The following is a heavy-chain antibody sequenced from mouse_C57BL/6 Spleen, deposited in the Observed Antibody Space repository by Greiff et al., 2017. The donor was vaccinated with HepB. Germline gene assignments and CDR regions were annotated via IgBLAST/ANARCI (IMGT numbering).Heavy chain of an antibody. CDR1: GFSFNTYA. CDR3: VRQDMDY. CDR2: IRSKSNNYAT. V-gene: IGHV10-1*01. J-gene: IGHJ4*01. Sequence: EVKLMESGGGLVQPKGSLKLSCAASGFSFNTYAMNWVRQAPGQGLEWVARIRSKSNNYATYYADSVKDRFTISRDDSESMLYLQMNNLKTEDTAMYYCVRQDMDYWGQGTSVTVSS.